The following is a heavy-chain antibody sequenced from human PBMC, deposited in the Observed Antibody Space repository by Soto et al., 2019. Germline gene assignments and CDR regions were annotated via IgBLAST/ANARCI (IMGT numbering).Heavy chain of an antibody. D-gene: IGHD6-19*01. Sequence: GGSLRLSCAASGFTFSSYWMHWVRQTPGKGLVWVSRIDIAGGTTTYADSVKGRFTISRDNAKNTLYLQMNSLRAEDTAVYYCARDQTVAGPTTFDYCGQGTLVTVSS. J-gene: IGHJ4*02. CDR1: GFTFSSYW. V-gene: IGHV3-74*01. CDR2: IDIAGGTT. CDR3: ARDQTVAGPTTFDY.